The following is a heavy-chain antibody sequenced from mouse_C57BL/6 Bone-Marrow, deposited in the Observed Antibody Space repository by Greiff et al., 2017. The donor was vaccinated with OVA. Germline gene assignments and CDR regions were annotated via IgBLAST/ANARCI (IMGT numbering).Heavy chain of an antibody. J-gene: IGHJ3*01. Sequence: DVHLVESGPGLVKPSQTVFLTCTVTGISITTGNYRWSWIRQFPGNKLEWIGYIYYSGTITYNPSLTSRTTLTRDTPKNQFFLERNSLAAEKTATYNCARDGDGYYPFADGGKGTLVTVAA. CDR1: GISITTGNYR. V-gene: IGHV3-5*01. CDR3: ARDGDGYYPFAD. D-gene: IGHD2-3*01. CDR2: IYYSGTI.